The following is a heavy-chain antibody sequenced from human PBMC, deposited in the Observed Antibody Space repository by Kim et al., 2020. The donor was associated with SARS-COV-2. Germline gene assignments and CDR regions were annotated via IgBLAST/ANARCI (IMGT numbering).Heavy chain of an antibody. Sequence: LSLTCAASGFTFSNAWMSWVRQAPGKGLEWVGRIKSKTDGGTTDYAAPVKGRFTISRDDSKNTLYLQMNSLKTEDTAVYYCTTVNSPQQGLWFGESDVWGQGTTVTVSS. CDR3: TTVNSPQQGLWFGESDV. CDR2: IKSKTDGGTT. J-gene: IGHJ6*02. CDR1: GFTFSNAW. V-gene: IGHV3-15*01. D-gene: IGHD3-10*01.